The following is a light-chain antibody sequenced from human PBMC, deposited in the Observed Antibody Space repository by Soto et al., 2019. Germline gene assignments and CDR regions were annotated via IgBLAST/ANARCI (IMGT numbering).Light chain of an antibody. J-gene: IGLJ1*01. CDR1: SSDVGGYNY. CDR2: DVT. V-gene: IGLV2-11*01. Sequence: QSALTQPRSVSWSPGQSVTISCTGTSSDVGGYNYVSWYQQHPGKAPKLMIYDVTKRASGVPDRFSGSKSGNTASLTISGLQAEDEADYYCCSYAGTYTYVFGSGTKVTVL. CDR3: CSYAGTYTYV.